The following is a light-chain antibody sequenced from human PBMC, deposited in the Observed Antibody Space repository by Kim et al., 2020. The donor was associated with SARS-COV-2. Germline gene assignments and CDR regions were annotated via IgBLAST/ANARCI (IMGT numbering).Light chain of an antibody. CDR2: DVS. CDR3: SSYTSSSTFV. Sequence: GQSITISCTGTSSDVGGYNYVSWYQQHPGKAPKHMIYDVSKRPSGVSNRFSGSKSGNTASLTISGLQAEDEADYYCSSYTSSSTFVFGGGTQLTVL. V-gene: IGLV2-14*04. J-gene: IGLJ2*01. CDR1: SSDVGGYNY.